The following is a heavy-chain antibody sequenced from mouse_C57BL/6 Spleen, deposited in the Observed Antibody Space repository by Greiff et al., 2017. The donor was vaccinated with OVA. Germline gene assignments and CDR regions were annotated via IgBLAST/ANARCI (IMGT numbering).Heavy chain of an antibody. D-gene: IGHD4-1*01. CDR3: ARDGTNWDDDY. CDR2: IYPGDGDT. V-gene: IGHV1-82*01. Sequence: VQLQQSGPELVKPGASVKISCKASGYAFSSSWMNWVKQRPGKGLEWIGRIYPGDGDTNYNGKFKGKATLTADKSSSTAYMQLSSLTSEDSAVYFCARDGTNWDDDYWGQGTTLTVSS. J-gene: IGHJ2*01. CDR1: GYAFSSSW.